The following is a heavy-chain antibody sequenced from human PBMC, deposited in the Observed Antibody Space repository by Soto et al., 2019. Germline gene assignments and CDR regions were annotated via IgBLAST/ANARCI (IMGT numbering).Heavy chain of an antibody. CDR2: ISPYNGNA. CDR3: ARDLGFSSSKALDF. D-gene: IGHD6-6*01. V-gene: IGHV1-18*01. J-gene: IGHJ4*02. CDR1: GYGITIYG. Sequence: GASVKVSCKASGYGITIYGLSWVRQAPGQGLEWMAWISPYNGNANYAQKFQGRVSMTTDASTSTAYMELRSLTSDDTAVYYCARDLGFSSSKALDFWGQGTLVTVSS.